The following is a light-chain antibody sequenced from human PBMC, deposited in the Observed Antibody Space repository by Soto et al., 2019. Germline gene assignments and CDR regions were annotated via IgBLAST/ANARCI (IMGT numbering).Light chain of an antibody. CDR3: QQSYSTRWT. J-gene: IGKJ1*01. Sequence: DIRVTQSPSSLSASVGDRVTITWRTNQSISFWLTWYQQKPGKAPKLLIYAASSLQSGVPSRFSGSGSGTDFTLTISSLQPEDFATYYCQQSYSTRWTFGHGTQVDIK. CDR2: AAS. V-gene: IGKV1-39*01. CDR1: QSISFW.